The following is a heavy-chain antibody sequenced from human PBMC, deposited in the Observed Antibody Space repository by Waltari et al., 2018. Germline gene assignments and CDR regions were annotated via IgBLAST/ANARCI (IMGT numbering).Heavy chain of an antibody. CDR3: ARESGDGYNYLDY. V-gene: IGHV3-33*01. CDR2: LWYDGSNK. CDR1: GFTFSSYG. Sequence: QVQLVESGGGVVQPGRSLRLSCAASGFTFSSYGMHWVRQAPGKGLDWVAVLWYDGSNKYYAASVKGRFTISRDNSKNTLYLQMNSLRAEDTAVYYCARESGDGYNYLDYWGQGTLVTVSS. D-gene: IGHD5-12*01. J-gene: IGHJ4*02.